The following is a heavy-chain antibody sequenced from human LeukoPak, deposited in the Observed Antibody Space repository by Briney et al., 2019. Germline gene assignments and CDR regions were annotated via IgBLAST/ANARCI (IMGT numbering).Heavy chain of an antibody. CDR1: GFTFSSYG. D-gene: IGHD3-9*01. V-gene: IGHV3-30*02. CDR3: AKGANPGYDILTGYYPDY. CDR2: IRYDGSNK. J-gene: IGHJ4*02. Sequence: GGSLRLSCAASGFTFSSYGMHWVRQAPGRGLEWVAFIRYDGSNKYYADSVKGRFTISRDNSKNTLYLQMNSLRAEDTAVYYCAKGANPGYDILTGYYPDYWGQGTLVTVSS.